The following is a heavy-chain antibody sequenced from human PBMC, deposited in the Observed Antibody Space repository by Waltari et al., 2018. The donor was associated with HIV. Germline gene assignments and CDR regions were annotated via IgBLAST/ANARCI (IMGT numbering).Heavy chain of an antibody. CDR1: GFTFSSYS. Sequence: EVQLVESGGGLVKPGGSLRLSCAASGFTFSSYSMKWVRQAPGKGLEWVSSLSSSSNYIYYADSVKGRFTISRDNAKNSLYLQMNSLRAEDTAVYYCARDEKGSIVGATHAFDIWGQGTMVTVSS. V-gene: IGHV3-21*01. CDR3: ARDEKGSIVGATHAFDI. D-gene: IGHD1-26*01. J-gene: IGHJ3*02. CDR2: LSSSSNYI.